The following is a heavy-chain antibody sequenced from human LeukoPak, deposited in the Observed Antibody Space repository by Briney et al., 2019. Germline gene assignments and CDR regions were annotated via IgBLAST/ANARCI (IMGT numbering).Heavy chain of an antibody. CDR3: ARGRSGFDWDDGGGFDH. J-gene: IGHJ5*02. V-gene: IGHV1-69*01. D-gene: IGHD3-9*01. CDR1: GGTFNTYG. Sequence: SVKVSCKASGGTFNTYGVGWVRQAPGQGLEWMGGIIPSSGTTNYAQKFQGRVTITADESTSTAYMDLSSLTSQDTAVYYCARGRSGFDWDDGGGFDHWGQGTLVTVSS. CDR2: IIPSSGTT.